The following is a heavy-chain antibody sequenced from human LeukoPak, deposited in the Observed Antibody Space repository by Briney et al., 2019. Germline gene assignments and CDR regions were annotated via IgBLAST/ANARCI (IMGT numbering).Heavy chain of an antibody. J-gene: IGHJ4*02. CDR1: GYTFTGYY. CDR3: ARGRGANDY. V-gene: IGHV1-46*01. Sequence: ASVKVSCKASGYTFTGYYLHWVRQAPGQGLEWMGIINPTGGSTSYAQKFQGRVTMTRDTSTSTVYMELSSLRSEDTAMYYCARGRGANDYWGQGTLVTVSS. CDR2: INPTGGST.